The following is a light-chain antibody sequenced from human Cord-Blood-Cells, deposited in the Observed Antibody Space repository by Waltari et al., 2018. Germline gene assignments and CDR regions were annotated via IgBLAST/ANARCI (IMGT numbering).Light chain of an antibody. Sequence: QSALTQPASVSGSPGQSITISRTGTSSDVGSYNLVSWYPQHPGKAPKLMIYEVSKRPSGVSNRFSGSKSGNTASLTISGLQAEDEADYYCCSYAGSSTLVFGGGTKLTVL. CDR3: CSYAGSSTLV. CDR2: EVS. J-gene: IGLJ2*01. V-gene: IGLV2-23*02. CDR1: SSDVGSYNL.